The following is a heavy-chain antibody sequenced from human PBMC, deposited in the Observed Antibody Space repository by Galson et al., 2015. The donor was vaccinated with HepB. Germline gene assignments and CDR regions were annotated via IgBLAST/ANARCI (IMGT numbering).Heavy chain of an antibody. CDR3: TKAHTPSSGSYHPPGNWSDP. V-gene: IGHV3-9*01. CDR2: ISWNSGSI. CDR1: GFTFDDYG. D-gene: IGHD1-26*01. J-gene: IGHJ5*02. Sequence: SLRLSCAASGFTFDDYGMHWVRQAPGKGLEWVSGISWNSGSIGYADSVKGRFTISRDNAKNSLYLQMNSLRAEDTALYYCTKAHTPSSGSYHPPGNWSDPWGQATLVTVSP.